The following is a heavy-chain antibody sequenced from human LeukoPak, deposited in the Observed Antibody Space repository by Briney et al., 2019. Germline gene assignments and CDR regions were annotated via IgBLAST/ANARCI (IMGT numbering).Heavy chain of an antibody. J-gene: IGHJ3*02. D-gene: IGHD4-17*01. CDR1: GVTFSSYR. V-gene: IGHV3-7*03. CDR3: ANDYGDDAFDI. CDR2: IKQDGSEK. Sequence: GGSLRLSCAASGVTFSSYRMSCVRQAPGKGLEWVANIKQDGSEKYYMDSVKGRFTISRDNSKNTLYLQMNSLRAEDTAVYYCANDYGDDAFDIWGQGTMVTVSS.